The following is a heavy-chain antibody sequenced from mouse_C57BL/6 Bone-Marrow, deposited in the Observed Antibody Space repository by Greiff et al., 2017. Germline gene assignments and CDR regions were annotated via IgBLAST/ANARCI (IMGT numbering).Heavy chain of an antibody. Sequence: QVQLQQPGAELVKPGASVKLSCKASGYTFTSYWMHWVKQRPGQGLEWIGMIHPNSGSTNYNEKFKSKATLTVDTSSSTAYMQLSSLTSEDSAVYYCAGDYDYPWVAYWGQGTLVTVSA. CDR1: GYTFTSYW. CDR3: AGDYDYPWVAY. D-gene: IGHD2-4*01. CDR2: IHPNSGST. J-gene: IGHJ3*01. V-gene: IGHV1-64*01.